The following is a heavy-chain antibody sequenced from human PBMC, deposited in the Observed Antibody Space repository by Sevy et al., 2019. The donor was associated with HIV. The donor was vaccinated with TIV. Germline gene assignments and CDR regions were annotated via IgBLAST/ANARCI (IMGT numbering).Heavy chain of an antibody. CDR1: GFTFSNAW. J-gene: IGHJ4*02. CDR2: IKSKTDGGTT. V-gene: IGHV3-15*01. D-gene: IGHD3-3*01. Sequence: GGSLRLSCAASGFTFSNAWMSWVRQAPGKGLEWVGRIKSKTDGGTTDYAAPVKGRFTISRDDSKNTLYLQMNSLKTEDTAVYYWTTERITIFGVVTQQGYWGQGTLVTVSS. CDR3: TTERITIFGVVTQQGY.